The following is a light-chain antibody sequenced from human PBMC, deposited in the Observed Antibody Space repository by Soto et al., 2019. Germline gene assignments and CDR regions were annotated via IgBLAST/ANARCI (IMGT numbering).Light chain of an antibody. CDR1: QSFSSNY. J-gene: IGKJ1*01. V-gene: IGKV3-20*01. Sequence: EIVLTQSPGTLSLSPGERATLSCRASQSFSSNYLAWYQQKTGQAPRLLVYGASSRATGIPDRFSGSGSGTDFTLTISRLEPEDFAVYYCQQYGSSRTFDQGTKVEIK. CDR2: GAS. CDR3: QQYGSSRT.